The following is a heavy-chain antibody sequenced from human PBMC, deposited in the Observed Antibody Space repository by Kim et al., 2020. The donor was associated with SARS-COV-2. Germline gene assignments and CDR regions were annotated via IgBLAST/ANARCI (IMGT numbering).Heavy chain of an antibody. CDR3: LRWFGESTDMVDY. V-gene: IGHV3-30*03. CDR1: GFTFSSYG. CDR2: ISYDGSNK. Sequence: GGSLRLSCAASGFTFSSYGMHWVRQAPGKGLEWVAVISYDGSNKYYADSVKGRFTISRDNSKNTLYLQMNSLRAEDTAVYYCLRWFGESTDMVDYWGQGT. D-gene: IGHD3-10*01. J-gene: IGHJ4*02.